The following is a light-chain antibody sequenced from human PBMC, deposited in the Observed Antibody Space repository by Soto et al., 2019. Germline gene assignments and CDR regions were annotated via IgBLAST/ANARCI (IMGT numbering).Light chain of an antibody. CDR2: KAS. Sequence: DMQMTQSPSTLSGSVGDRVTITWRASQTISSWLAWYQQKPGKAPKLLIYKASTLKSGVPSRFSGSGSGTEFTLTIRSLQPDDFATYYCQHYNSYSEAFGQGTKVDSK. CDR3: QHYNSYSEA. J-gene: IGKJ1*01. V-gene: IGKV1-5*03. CDR1: QTISSW.